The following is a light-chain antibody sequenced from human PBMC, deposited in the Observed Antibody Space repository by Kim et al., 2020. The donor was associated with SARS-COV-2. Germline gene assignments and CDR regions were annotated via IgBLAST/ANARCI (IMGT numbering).Light chain of an antibody. CDR2: GAT. CDR3: QQYGSSPWT. Sequence: EIVLTQSPGTLSLSPGERATLSCRASQSVSSSYLVWYQQKPGQAPSLLIYGATSRATGSPARISGSGSGTDFTLTISRLVPEDFAVYYCQQYGSSPWTFGQGTKVDIK. CDR1: QSVSSSY. J-gene: IGKJ1*01. V-gene: IGKV3-20*01.